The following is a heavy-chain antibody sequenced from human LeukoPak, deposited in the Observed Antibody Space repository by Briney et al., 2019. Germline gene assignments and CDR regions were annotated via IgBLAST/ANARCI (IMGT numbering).Heavy chain of an antibody. CDR3: AGLYYFDY. CDR2: ISGGGGST. Sequence: GGSLRLSCAASGFTFSSYAMSWVRQAPGKGLEWVSGISGGGGSTYYADSVKGRFTISRDNSKNTLYLQMNSLRAGDTAVYYCAGLYYFDYWGQGTLVTVSS. J-gene: IGHJ4*02. D-gene: IGHD3-16*01. CDR1: GFTFSSYA. V-gene: IGHV3-23*01.